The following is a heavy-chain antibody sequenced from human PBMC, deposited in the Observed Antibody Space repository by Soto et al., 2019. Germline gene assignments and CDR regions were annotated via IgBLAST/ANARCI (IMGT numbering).Heavy chain of an antibody. CDR1: GYTFTHYY. D-gene: IGHD5-18*01. V-gene: IGHV1-46*01. J-gene: IGHJ4*02. CDR2: INPNGGIT. CDR3: ATSVNSAMAFDY. Sequence: QVQLVQSGAEVKKPGASVRVSCKASGYTFTHYYIHWVRQAPGQGLEWMGIINPNGGITTYAHMFRAGFSMTTDTSTSTVYLELSSLRSEDSAVYYCATSVNSAMAFDYWGQGTMVTVSS.